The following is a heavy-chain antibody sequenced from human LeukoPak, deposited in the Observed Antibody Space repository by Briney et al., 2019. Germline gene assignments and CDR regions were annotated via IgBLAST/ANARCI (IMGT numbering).Heavy chain of an antibody. CDR1: GGSFSDYS. J-gene: IGHJ6*03. V-gene: IGHV4-34*01. CDR3: ARLVAAAGRVHYYYYMDV. CDR2: INHSGGA. D-gene: IGHD6-13*01. Sequence: SETLSLTCAVYGGSFSDYSWTWIRQPPGKGLEWIGEINHSGGANHNPSLMSRVIMSVDTSKNQFSLKLSSVTAADTAVYYCARLVAAAGRVHYYYYMDVWGKGTTVTVSS.